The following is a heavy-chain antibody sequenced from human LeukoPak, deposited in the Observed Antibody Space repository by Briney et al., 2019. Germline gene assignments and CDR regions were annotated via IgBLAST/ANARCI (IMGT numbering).Heavy chain of an antibody. V-gene: IGHV4-39*07. J-gene: IGHJ5*02. CDR1: GGSISSSSYY. CDR2: IYYSGST. CDR3: ARRSITMFESNWFDP. Sequence: SETLSLTCTVSGGSISSSSYYWGWIRQPPGKGLEWIGSIYYSGSTYYNPSLKSRVTISVDTSKNQFSLKLSSVTAADTAVYYCARRSITMFESNWFDPWGQGTLVTVSS. D-gene: IGHD3-10*02.